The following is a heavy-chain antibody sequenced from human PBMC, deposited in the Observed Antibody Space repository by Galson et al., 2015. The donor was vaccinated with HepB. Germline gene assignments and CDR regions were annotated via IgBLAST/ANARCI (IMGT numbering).Heavy chain of an antibody. CDR2: IYQTGSA. D-gene: IGHD3-10*01. J-gene: IGHJ3*02. Sequence: TLSLTCAVSGDSITGSSYSWTWIRQPPGKGPEWIGFIYQTGSAYYNPSLKSRVTISIDRSKNQFSLKVTSVTTADTAVYYCARAGSKYGSDAFDIWGRGTMVTVSS. V-gene: IGHV4-30-2*01. CDR1: GDSITGSSYS. CDR3: ARAGSKYGSDAFDI.